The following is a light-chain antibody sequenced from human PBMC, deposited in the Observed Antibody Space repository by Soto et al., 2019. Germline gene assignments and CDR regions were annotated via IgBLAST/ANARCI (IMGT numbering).Light chain of an antibody. CDR2: GAS. CDR1: QSVRTSY. V-gene: IGKV3-20*01. J-gene: IGKJ1*01. Sequence: DIVLTQSPGTLSLSPGETATLSCRASQSVRTSYFAWYQQKPGQAPRLLIYGASSMATGIPDRFSGSGSGTDFTLTISRLEPEDFAVYYCQQYGSSLWTFGHGTKVEIK. CDR3: QQYGSSLWT.